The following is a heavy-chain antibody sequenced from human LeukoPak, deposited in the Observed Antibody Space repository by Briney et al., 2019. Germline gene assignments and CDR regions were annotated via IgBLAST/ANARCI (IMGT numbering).Heavy chain of an antibody. J-gene: IGHJ4*02. V-gene: IGHV3-23*01. D-gene: IGHD6-13*01. Sequence: SGGSLRLSCAASGFTFSSYAMSWVRQAPGKGLEWVSAISGSGGSTYYADSVKGRFTISRDNSKNTLYLQMNSLRAEDTAVYYCAKVDWHSSSWYGGGSYWGQGTLVTVSS. CDR2: ISGSGGST. CDR1: GFTFSSYA. CDR3: AKVDWHSSSWYGGGSY.